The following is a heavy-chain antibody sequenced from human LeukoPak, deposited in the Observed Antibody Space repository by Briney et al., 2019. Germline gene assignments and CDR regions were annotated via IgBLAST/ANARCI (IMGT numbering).Heavy chain of an antibody. D-gene: IGHD1-1*01. V-gene: IGHV3-74*01. CDR3: AREYNSNWPFDY. J-gene: IGHJ4*02. CDR2: INSGGTST. CDR1: GFTFSNYW. Sequence: GGSLRLSCAGSGFTFSNYWVHWVRQAPGKGLVWVSRINSGGTSTDYGDSVKGRFTVSRDNAKNTLYLQLNSLRAEDTAIYYCAREYNSNWPFDYWGQGTLVTVSS.